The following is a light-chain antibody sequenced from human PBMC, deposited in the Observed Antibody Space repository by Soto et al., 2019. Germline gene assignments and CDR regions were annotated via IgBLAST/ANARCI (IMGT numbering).Light chain of an antibody. CDR3: QQYSRAPLT. Sequence: EIVLTHSQNPLSLSPGSRATPSCSPSRSVSNNYLAWYQQKPGQAPKLVIYGASIRDTGIPDRFSASGSGTDFTLTISRLEPEDFAVYYCQQYSRAPLTFGHGTKVDIK. CDR1: RSVSNNY. J-gene: IGKJ1*01. CDR2: GAS. V-gene: IGKV3-20*01.